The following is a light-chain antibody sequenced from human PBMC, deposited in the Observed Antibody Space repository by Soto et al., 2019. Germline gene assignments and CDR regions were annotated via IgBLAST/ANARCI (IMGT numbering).Light chain of an antibody. Sequence: EIVMTQSPATLSVSPGERATLSCRASRSVSGNLAWYQQKPGQAPSLLIYGASTRATGIPARFSGSGSGTEFTLTISSLQSEDFAVYYCQQYNNWPALTFGGGTKVEVK. V-gene: IGKV3D-15*01. CDR3: QQYNNWPALT. CDR1: RSVSGN. CDR2: GAS. J-gene: IGKJ4*01.